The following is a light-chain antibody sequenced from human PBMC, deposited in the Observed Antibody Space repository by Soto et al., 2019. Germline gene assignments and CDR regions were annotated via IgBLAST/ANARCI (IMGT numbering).Light chain of an antibody. CDR1: QSVSSNS. Sequence: EIVLTQSPATLSLSPGESATLSCRTSQSVSSNSLAWHQQKPGQAPRLLMYAASSRAAGIPDRFSGSGSGTDFTLTISRLEPEDCAVYYCQQHGSWGITFGPGTKVDIK. CDR2: AAS. J-gene: IGKJ3*01. CDR3: QQHGSWGIT. V-gene: IGKV3-20*01.